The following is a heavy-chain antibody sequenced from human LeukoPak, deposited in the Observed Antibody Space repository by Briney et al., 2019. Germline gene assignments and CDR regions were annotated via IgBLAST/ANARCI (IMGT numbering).Heavy chain of an antibody. CDR1: GGSFSGYY. CDR3: ARDSRRIAPYAFDI. J-gene: IGHJ3*02. V-gene: IGHV4-34*01. Sequence: PSETLSLTCAVYGGSFSGYYWSWIRQPPGKGLEWIGEINHSGSTNYNPSLKSRVTMSVDTSKNQFSLKLSSVTAADTAVYYCARDSRRIAPYAFDIWGQGTMVTVSS. CDR2: INHSGST.